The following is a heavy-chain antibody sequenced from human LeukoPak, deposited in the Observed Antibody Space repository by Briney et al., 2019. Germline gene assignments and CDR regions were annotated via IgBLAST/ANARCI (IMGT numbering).Heavy chain of an antibody. D-gene: IGHD6-13*01. V-gene: IGHV1-3*01. Sequence: GASVKVSCKASGYSFSNYAIHWVRQAPGQRLEWMGWINAGNGNTKYSQKFQGRVTITRDTSANTAYMEVHSLTSEDTAVYFCARGRNAAYSNSWPPEYFQHWGQGTLVIVSS. J-gene: IGHJ1*01. CDR2: INAGNGNT. CDR1: GYSFSNYA. CDR3: ARGRNAAYSNSWPPEYFQH.